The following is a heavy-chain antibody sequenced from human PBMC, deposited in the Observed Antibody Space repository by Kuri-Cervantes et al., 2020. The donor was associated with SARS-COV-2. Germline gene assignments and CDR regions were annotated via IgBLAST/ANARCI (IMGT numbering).Heavy chain of an antibody. D-gene: IGHD3-16*01. CDR3: AREGAYYDYVWGSYEGFYFDY. Sequence: GESLKISCTASGFIFSDYYMTWIRQAPGKGLEWVSNIGPSGTTKYYADSVKGRFTISRDNAKNSLYLQMNSLRAEDTAVYYCAREGAYYDYVWGSYEGFYFDYWGQGTLVTVSS. CDR2: IGPSGTTK. J-gene: IGHJ4*02. CDR1: GFIFSDYY. V-gene: IGHV3-11*04.